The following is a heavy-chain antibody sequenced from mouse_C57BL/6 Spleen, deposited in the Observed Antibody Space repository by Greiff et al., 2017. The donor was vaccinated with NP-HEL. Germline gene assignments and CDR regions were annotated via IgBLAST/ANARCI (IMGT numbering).Heavy chain of an antibody. CDR1: GYTFTDYY. V-gene: IGHV1-26*01. D-gene: IGHD1-1*01. Sequence: EVQLQQSGPELVKPGASVKISCKASGYTFTDYYMNWVKQSHGKSLEWIGDINHNKGGTSYNQKFKGKGTLTFSPSSHQAYICLRSLTSEDSVVYYCAKRSYTYYFDYWGQGTTLTVSS. J-gene: IGHJ2*01. CDR2: INHNKGGT. CDR3: AKRSYTYYFDY.